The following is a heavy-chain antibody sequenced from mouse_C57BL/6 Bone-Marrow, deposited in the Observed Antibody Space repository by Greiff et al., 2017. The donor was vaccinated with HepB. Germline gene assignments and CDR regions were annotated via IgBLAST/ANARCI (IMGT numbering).Heavy chain of an antibody. CDR2: ISYSGST. J-gene: IGHJ1*03. D-gene: IGHD1-1*01. CDR1: GYSITSDY. CDR3: ARRHYYGSSHWYFDV. V-gene: IGHV3-8*01. Sequence: DVKLQESGPGLAKPSQTLSLTCSVTGYSITSDYWNWIRKFPGNKLEYMGYISYSGSTYYNPSLKSRISITRDTSKNQYYLQLNSVTTEDTATYYCARRHYYGSSHWYFDVWGTGTTVTVSS.